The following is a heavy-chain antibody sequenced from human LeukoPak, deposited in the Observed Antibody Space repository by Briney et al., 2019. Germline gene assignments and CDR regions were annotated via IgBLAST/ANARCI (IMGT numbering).Heavy chain of an antibody. CDR2: INPSGGST. V-gene: IGHV1-46*01. CDR1: GYTFTSYY. J-gene: IGHJ3*02. D-gene: IGHD3-22*01. Sequence: GASVKVSCKASGYTFTSYYMHWVRQAPGQGLEWMGIINPSGGSTSYAQKFQGRVTMTRDMSTSTVYMELSSLRSEDTAVYYCAREYFGSSGLAEQNAFDIWGQGTMVTVSS. CDR3: AREYFGSSGLAEQNAFDI.